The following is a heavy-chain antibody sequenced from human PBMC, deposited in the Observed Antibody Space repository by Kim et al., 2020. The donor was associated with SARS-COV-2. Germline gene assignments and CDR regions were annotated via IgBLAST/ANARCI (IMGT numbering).Heavy chain of an antibody. CDR1: GYSISSGYY. D-gene: IGHD4-17*01. J-gene: IGHJ2*01. CDR2: IYHSGST. V-gene: IGHV4-38-2*02. CDR3: ASTNYGDYGTVTWYFDL. Sequence: SETLSLTCTVSGYSISSGYYWGWIRQPPGKGLEWIGSIYHSGSTYYNPSLKSRVTISVDTSKNQFSLKLSSVTAADTAVYYCASTNYGDYGTVTWYFDLWGRGTLVTVSS.